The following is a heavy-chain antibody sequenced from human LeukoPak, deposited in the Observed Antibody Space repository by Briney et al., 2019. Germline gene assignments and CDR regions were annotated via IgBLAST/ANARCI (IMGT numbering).Heavy chain of an antibody. CDR1: GFTVSNNY. J-gene: IGHJ4*02. V-gene: IGHV3-53*01. D-gene: IGHD1-26*01. CDR3: AKDLAGSGSYSFDY. Sequence: GGSLRLSCAASGFTVSNNYMSWVRQAPGKGLEWVSVIYSAGTTYYSDSVKGRFTISRDNSKNTLYLQMNSLRAEDTAVYYCAKDLAGSGSYSFDYWGQGTLVTVSS. CDR2: IYSAGTT.